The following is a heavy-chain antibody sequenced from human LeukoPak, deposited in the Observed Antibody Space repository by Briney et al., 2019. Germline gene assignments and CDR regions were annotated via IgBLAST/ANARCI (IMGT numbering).Heavy chain of an antibody. CDR2: MNPNSGNT. CDR3: ARQGSITFGGVIVPHGMDV. D-gene: IGHD3-16*02. Sequence: ASVKVSCKASGYTFTSYDINWVRQATGQGLEWMGWMNPNSGNTGYAQKFQGRVTMTRNTSISTAYMELSSLRSEDTAVYYCARQGSITFGGVIVPHGMDVWGQGTTVTVSS. V-gene: IGHV1-8*01. CDR1: GYTFTSYD. J-gene: IGHJ6*02.